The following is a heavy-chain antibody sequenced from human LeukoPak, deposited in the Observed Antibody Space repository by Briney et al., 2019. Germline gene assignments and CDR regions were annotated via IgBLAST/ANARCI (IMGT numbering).Heavy chain of an antibody. V-gene: IGHV3-7*03. Sequence: GGSLRLSCAVSGLTFSTYWMSWVRQAPGQGLEWVANVKHDGSEKYYVDSVKGRFTISRDNAKNSLFLQMNSLRDEDTAVYYCASDSPGYDGDSYFAYWGQGTLVTVSS. D-gene: IGHD2-21*01. J-gene: IGHJ4*02. CDR1: GLTFSTYW. CDR2: VKHDGSEK. CDR3: ASDSPGYDGDSYFAY.